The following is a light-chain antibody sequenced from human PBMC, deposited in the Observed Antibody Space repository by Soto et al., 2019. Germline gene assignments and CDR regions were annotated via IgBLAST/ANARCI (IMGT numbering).Light chain of an antibody. J-gene: IGKJ1*01. Sequence: PGERVTLSCRASQSVSSSYLTWYQQKSGQAPSLLIYGASTRATSIPARFSGSGSGTDFTLTISSLQPEDFAVYYCQQDYNLPPTFGQGTTGDIK. CDR2: GAS. CDR1: QSVSSSY. CDR3: QQDYNLPPT. V-gene: IGKV3D-7*01.